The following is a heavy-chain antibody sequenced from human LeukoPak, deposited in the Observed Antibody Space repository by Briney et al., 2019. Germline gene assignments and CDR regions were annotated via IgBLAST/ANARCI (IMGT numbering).Heavy chain of an antibody. J-gene: IGHJ4*02. CDR1: GFTFSSYA. D-gene: IGHD6-6*01. V-gene: IGHV3-30-3*01. CDR3: ARAEIEYSRSSSPFDY. Sequence: GGSLRLSCAASGFTFSSYAMHWVRQAPGKGLEWVAVISYDGSNKYYADSVKGRFTISRDNSKNTLYLQMNSPRAEDTAVYYCARAEIEYSRSSSPFDYWGQGTLVTVSS. CDR2: ISYDGSNK.